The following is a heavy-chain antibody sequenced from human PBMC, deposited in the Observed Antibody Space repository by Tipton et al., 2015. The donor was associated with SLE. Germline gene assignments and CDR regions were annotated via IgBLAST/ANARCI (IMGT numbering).Heavy chain of an antibody. J-gene: IGHJ3*02. CDR3: ARTFTVNDAFDI. CDR1: GFTFQIYW. Sequence: SLRLSCAASGFTFQIYWMHWVRQVPGKGLVWVSRIKSDGSSTNYADSVKGRFGVSRDNAKNSVFLQMNSLRVEDTGVYYCARTFTVNDAFDIWGQGTVVTVSS. D-gene: IGHD2/OR15-2a*01. CDR2: IKSDGSST. V-gene: IGHV3-74*01.